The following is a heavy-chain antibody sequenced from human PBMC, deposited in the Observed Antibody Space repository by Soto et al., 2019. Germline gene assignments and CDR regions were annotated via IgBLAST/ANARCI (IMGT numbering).Heavy chain of an antibody. V-gene: IGHV1-3*01. Sequence: ASVKVSCKASGYSFSTYAIHWVRQAPGQRLEWMGWIDAASGDTKYSQNIQDRVRITRDTSASIAYMELNSLRSEDTAVYYCVREPLGPTNWFDPWG. J-gene: IGHJ5*02. CDR3: VREPLGPTNWFDP. CDR1: GYSFSTYA. CDR2: IDAASGDT.